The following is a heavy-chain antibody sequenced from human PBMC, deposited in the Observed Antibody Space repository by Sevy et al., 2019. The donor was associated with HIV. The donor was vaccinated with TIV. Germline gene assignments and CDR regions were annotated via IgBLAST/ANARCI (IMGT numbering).Heavy chain of an antibody. V-gene: IGHV4-38-2*01. CDR3: EEDKNDYGGSYFES. CDR2: IYPRGSA. CDR1: HYSIRSAYQ. D-gene: IGHD4-17*01. J-gene: IGHJ4*02. Sequence: SETLSLTCAVSHYSIRSAYQWGWIQQSPGKGLEWIGSIYPRGSAFYNPSLKSRLSISVDMSKNQFSLNLRSVTAADTAVYYCEEDKNDYGGSYFESWGPGTLVTVSS.